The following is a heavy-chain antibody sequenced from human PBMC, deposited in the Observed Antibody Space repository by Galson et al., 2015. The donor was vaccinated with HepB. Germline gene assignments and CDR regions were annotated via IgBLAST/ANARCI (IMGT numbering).Heavy chain of an antibody. D-gene: IGHD4-17*01. J-gene: IGHJ2*01. CDR1: GFSFNKFP. CDR2: ISYTGSYI. Sequence: SLRLPCAASGFSFNKFPMHWVRQAPGKGLEWVAVISYTGSYIDYADFGRGRFTISRDNSKNALYLQMNSLRVEDTALYYCVRPRGAGAGDYQNWYFDLWGRGTLVTVSS. V-gene: IGHV3-30-3*01. CDR3: VRPRGAGAGDYQNWYFDL.